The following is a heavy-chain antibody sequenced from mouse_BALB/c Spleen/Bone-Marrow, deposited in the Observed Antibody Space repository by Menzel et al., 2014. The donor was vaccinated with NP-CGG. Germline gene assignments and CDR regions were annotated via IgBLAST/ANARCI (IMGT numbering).Heavy chain of an antibody. CDR1: GFTFSSYG. CDR2: INRNGGTN. J-gene: IGHJ3*01. CDR3: ARGVDDYSWFAY. V-gene: IGHV5-6-3*01. D-gene: IGHD2-3*01. Sequence: VQLKHSGGGLVQPGGSLKLSCTASGFTFSSYGLSWVRQTPDKRLELVATINRNGGTNSYPDSVKGRFTISRDNAKNTLYLQMSSLKSEDTALYYCARGVDDYSWFAYWGQGTLVTVSA.